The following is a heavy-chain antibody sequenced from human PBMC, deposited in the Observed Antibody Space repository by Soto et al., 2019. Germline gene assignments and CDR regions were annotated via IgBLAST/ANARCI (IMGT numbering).Heavy chain of an antibody. J-gene: IGHJ1*01. Sequence: EVQLLESGGGLVQPGGSMRLSCAASGFTFSSYAMSWVRQAPGKGLEWVSAISGSGGSTYYADSVKGRFTISRENSKNTLYLQMNSLGAEDTAVYYGGKGGGPGAGTQYFQHWGQGTLVTVSS. CDR2: ISGSGGST. CDR1: GFTFSSYA. CDR3: GKGGGPGAGTQYFQH. D-gene: IGHD6-19*01. V-gene: IGHV3-23*01.